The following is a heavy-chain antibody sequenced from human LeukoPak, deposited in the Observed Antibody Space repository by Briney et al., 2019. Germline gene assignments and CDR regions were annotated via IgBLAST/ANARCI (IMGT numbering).Heavy chain of an antibody. V-gene: IGHV4-59*08. CDR1: GDSISTYY. CDR3: ARRAINAVMFDY. Sequence: PSETLSPTCTVSGDSISTYYWSWIRQPPGKGLEWIGYIHYSGSTNYNPSLRSRVTISVDTSKNQFSLKLSSATAADTAVYFCARRAINAVMFDYWGQTTLVTVSS. CDR2: IHYSGST. J-gene: IGHJ4*02. D-gene: IGHD5-12*01.